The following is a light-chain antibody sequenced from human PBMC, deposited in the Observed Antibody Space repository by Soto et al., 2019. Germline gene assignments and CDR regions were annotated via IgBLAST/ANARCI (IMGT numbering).Light chain of an antibody. CDR1: SSDVGAYNY. J-gene: IGLJ1*01. CDR3: SSYTSSSTRV. Sequence: QSALTQPASVSGSPGQSFTISCTGTSSDVGAYNYVSWYQQHPGKAPKLMIYDVSNRPSGVSNRFSGSKSGNTASLTISGLQAEDEADYYCSSYTSSSTRVFGTGTKLTVL. V-gene: IGLV2-14*01. CDR2: DVS.